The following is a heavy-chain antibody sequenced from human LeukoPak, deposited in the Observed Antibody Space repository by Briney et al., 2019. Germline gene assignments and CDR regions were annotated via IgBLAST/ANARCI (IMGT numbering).Heavy chain of an antibody. CDR2: IYSGGST. D-gene: IGHD3-22*01. CDR3: ASGHYYDSSGSFDY. CDR1: GFTVSSNY. Sequence: PGGSLRLSCAASGFTVSSNYMSWVRQAPGKGLEWVSVIYSGGSTYYADSVKGRFTISRDNSKNTLYLQMNSLRAEDTAVYYCASGHYYDSSGSFDYWGQGTLVTVSS. J-gene: IGHJ4*02. V-gene: IGHV3-66*01.